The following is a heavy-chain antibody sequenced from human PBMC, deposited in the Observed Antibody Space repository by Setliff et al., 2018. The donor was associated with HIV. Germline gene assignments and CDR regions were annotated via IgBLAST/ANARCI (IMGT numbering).Heavy chain of an antibody. CDR3: ARDPIGIPDY. V-gene: IGHV3-7*01. J-gene: IGHJ4*02. D-gene: IGHD1-20*01. CDR1: GFTFSSFW. Sequence: GESLKISCAGSGFTFSSFWMAWVRQAPGKGLEWVASIKQDGHNKYYVDPVKGRFIISRDNAKNSLYLQMNTLRAEDTAVYYCARDPIGIPDYWGQGTLVTVSS. CDR2: IKQDGHNK.